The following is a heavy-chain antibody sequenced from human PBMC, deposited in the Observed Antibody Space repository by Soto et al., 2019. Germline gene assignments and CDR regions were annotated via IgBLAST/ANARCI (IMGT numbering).Heavy chain of an antibody. CDR1: GGTFSSYA. D-gene: IGHD2-2*01. V-gene: IGHV1-69*13. CDR2: IIPIFGTA. J-gene: IGHJ6*02. Sequence: SVKVSCKASGGTFSSYAISWVRQAPGQGLEWMGGIIPIFGTANYAQKFQGRVTITADESTSTAHMELSSLRSEDTVVYYCARHGDIVVVPAALAYYYYGMDVWGQGTTVTVSS. CDR3: ARHGDIVVVPAALAYYYYGMDV.